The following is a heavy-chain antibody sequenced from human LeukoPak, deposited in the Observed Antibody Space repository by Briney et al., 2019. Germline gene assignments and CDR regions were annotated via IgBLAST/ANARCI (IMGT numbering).Heavy chain of an antibody. CDR1: GGSISSYY. V-gene: IGHV4-59*01. CDR2: IYYSGST. D-gene: IGHD3-3*01. CDR3: ARDRPTYDFWSGYYPPTDYGMDV. Sequence: SETLSLTCTVSGGSISSYYWSWIRQPPGKGLEWIGYIYYSGSTNYNPSLKSRVTISVDTSKNQFPLKLSSVTAADTAVYYCARDRPTYDFWSGYYPPTDYGMDVWGQGTTVTVSS. J-gene: IGHJ6*02.